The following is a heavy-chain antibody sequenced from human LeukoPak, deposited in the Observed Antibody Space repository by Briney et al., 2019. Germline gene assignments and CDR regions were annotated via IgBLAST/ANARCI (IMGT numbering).Heavy chain of an antibody. D-gene: IGHD1-26*01. CDR3: AKDKWELLGTVLSQWD. V-gene: IGHV3-7*01. Sequence: GGPLRLSCAASGFTFSSYWMSWVRQAPGKGLEWVANIKQDGSEKYYVDSVKGRFTISRDNAKNSLYLQMNSLRAEDTAVYYCAKDKWELLGTVLSQWDWGQGTLVTVSS. CDR1: GFTFSSYW. CDR2: IKQDGSEK. J-gene: IGHJ4*02.